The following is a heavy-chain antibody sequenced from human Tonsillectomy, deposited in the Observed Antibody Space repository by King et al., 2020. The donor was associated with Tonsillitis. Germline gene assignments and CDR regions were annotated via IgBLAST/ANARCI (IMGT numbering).Heavy chain of an antibody. CDR2: ISSSSSYT. CDR3: AREITGTTYDSYGYDY. J-gene: IGHJ4*02. D-gene: IGHD1-7*01. V-gene: IGHV3-11*05. CDR1: GFTFSDYY. Sequence: VQLVESGGGLVKPGGSLRLSCAASGFTFSDYYMSWIRQAPGKGLEWVSYISSSSSYTNYADSVKGRFTLSRDNAKNSLYLQMNSLRAEDTAVYYCAREITGTTYDSYGYDYWGQGTLVTVSS.